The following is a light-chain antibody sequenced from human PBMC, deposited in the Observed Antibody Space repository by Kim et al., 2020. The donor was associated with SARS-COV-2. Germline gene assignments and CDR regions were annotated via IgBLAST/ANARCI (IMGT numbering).Light chain of an antibody. J-gene: IGLJ3*02. CDR2: QDK. V-gene: IGLV3-1*01. CDR3: QAWDSSSAV. CDR1: KLGDKY. Sequence: SYELTQPPSVSVSPGQTASITCSGDKLGDKYACWYQQKPGQSPVLVIYQDKKRPSGIPERFSGSNSGHTATLTISGTQAMDEADYYCQAWDSSSAVFGRGTQLTVL.